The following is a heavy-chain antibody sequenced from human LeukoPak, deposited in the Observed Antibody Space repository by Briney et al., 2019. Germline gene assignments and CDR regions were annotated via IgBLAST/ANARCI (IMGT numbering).Heavy chain of an antibody. CDR2: IKSKTDGGTT. D-gene: IGHD3-22*01. V-gene: IGHV3-15*01. J-gene: IGHJ4*02. CDR3: TRGPHDQYTSGFYDGFFM. Sequence: PGGSLRLSCAALGTAFRDTWMTWVRQIPGKGLEWVGRIKSKTDGGTTDYAAPVKGRFTISRDDSKNTWTLQMNSLQTEDTAAYYCTRGPHDQYTSGFYDGFFMWGQGTLVTVSS. CDR1: GTAFRDTW.